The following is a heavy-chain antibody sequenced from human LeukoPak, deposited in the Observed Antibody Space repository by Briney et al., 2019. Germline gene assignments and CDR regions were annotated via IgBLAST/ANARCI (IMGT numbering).Heavy chain of an antibody. J-gene: IGHJ4*02. CDR2: INPSGGST. CDR3: ASMYSSGWPFDY. V-gene: IGHV1-46*01. Sequence: ASVKVSCKASGYTFTGYYMHWVRQAPGQGLEWMGIINPSGGSTSYAQKFQGRVTMTRDTSTSTVYMELSSLRSEDTAVYYCASMYSSGWPFDYWGQGTLVTVSS. CDR1: GYTFTGYY. D-gene: IGHD6-19*01.